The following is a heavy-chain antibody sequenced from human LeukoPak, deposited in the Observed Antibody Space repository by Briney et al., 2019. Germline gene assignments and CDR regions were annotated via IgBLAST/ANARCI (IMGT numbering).Heavy chain of an antibody. CDR3: ARDLEAAAGMFWFDP. CDR2: IWFDGSNK. V-gene: IGHV3-33*01. J-gene: IGHJ5*02. D-gene: IGHD6-13*01. Sequence: GGSLRLPCAASGFTFSTYGMHWVRQAPGKGLEWVAVIWFDGSNKYYADSVKGRFTISRDNSKNTLYLQMNSLRAEDTAVYYCARDLEAAAGMFWFDPWGQGTLVTVSS. CDR1: GFTFSTYG.